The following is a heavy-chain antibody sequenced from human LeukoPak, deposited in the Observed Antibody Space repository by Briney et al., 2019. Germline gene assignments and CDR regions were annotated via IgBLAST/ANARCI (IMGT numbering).Heavy chain of an antibody. Sequence: GGSLRLSCAASGFTFSSYAMNWVRQAPGKGLEWVSTISGSGSSTYHADPVKGRFTISRDNSKNTLYLQMNSLRAEDTAVYYCTTLTGSTRHFDDWGQGTLVTVSS. CDR3: TTLTGSTRHFDD. J-gene: IGHJ4*02. CDR1: GFTFSSYA. V-gene: IGHV3-23*01. D-gene: IGHD1-20*01. CDR2: ISGSGSST.